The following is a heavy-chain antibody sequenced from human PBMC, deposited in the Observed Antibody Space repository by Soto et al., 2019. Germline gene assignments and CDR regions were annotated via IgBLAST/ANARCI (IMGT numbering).Heavy chain of an antibody. V-gene: IGHV3-30*18. CDR1: GFTFSSYG. Sequence: GGSLRLSCAASGFTFSSYGMHWVRQAPGKGLEWVAVISYDGSNKNYADSVKGRFTISRENSKNTLYLQMNSLRAEDTAVYYCAKDSRMYYYGSGSYYYYYGMDVWGQGTTVTVSS. CDR2: ISYDGSNK. D-gene: IGHD3-10*01. J-gene: IGHJ6*02. CDR3: AKDSRMYYYGSGSYYYYYGMDV.